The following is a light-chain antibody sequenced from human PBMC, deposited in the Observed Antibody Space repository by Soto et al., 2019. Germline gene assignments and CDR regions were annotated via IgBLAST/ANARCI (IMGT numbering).Light chain of an antibody. CDR1: SSNIGNNY. V-gene: IGLV2-8*01. Sequence: QSVLTQPPSVSAAPGQKVTISCSGSSSNIGNNYVSWYQQHPGKAPKLMVYEVSKRPSGVPDRFSGSKSGNTASLTVSGLQAEDEADYYCSSYAGSNNFVVFGGGTKVTVL. CDR3: SSYAGSNNFVV. J-gene: IGLJ2*01. CDR2: EVS.